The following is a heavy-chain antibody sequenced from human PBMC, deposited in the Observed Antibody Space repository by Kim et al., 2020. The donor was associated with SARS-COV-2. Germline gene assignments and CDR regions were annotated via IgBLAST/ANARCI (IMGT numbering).Heavy chain of an antibody. D-gene: IGHD3-10*01. CDR3: ARSKDRELLYYYYYYYMDV. Sequence: GGSLRLSCAASGFTFSDYYMSWIRQAPGKGLEWVSYISSSGSTIYYADSVKGRFTISRDNAKNSLYLQMNSLRAEDTAVYYCARSKDRELLYYYYYYYMDVWGKGTTVTVSS. CDR1: GFTFSDYY. CDR2: ISSSGSTI. V-gene: IGHV3-11*01. J-gene: IGHJ6*03.